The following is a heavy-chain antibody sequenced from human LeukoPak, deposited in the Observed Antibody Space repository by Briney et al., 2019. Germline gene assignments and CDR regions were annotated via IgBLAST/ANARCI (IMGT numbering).Heavy chain of an antibody. CDR1: GGSFSGYY. CDR2: INHSGST. D-gene: IGHD3-22*01. CDR3: ARSLSGYYPFDY. J-gene: IGHJ4*02. Sequence: SETLSLTCAVYGGSFSGYYWSWIRQHPGKGLEWIGEINHSGSTNYNPSLKSRVTISVDTSKNQFSLKLSSVTAADTAVYYCARSLSGYYPFDYWGQGTLVTVSS. V-gene: IGHV4-34*01.